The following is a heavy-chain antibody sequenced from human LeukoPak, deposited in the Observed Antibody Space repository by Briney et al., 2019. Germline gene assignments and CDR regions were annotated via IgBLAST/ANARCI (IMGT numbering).Heavy chain of an antibody. CDR2: IYSGGST. CDR3: ARVSATYYFDY. D-gene: IGHD1-1*01. J-gene: IGHJ4*02. CDR1: GFTVSSNY. Sequence: GGSLRLSCAVSGFTVSSNYMTWVRQAPGKGLEWVSVIYSGGSTYYADSVKGRLTISRDNSNNTLYLQMNSLRAEVTAVYYCARVSATYYFDYWGQGTLVTVSS. V-gene: IGHV3-53*01.